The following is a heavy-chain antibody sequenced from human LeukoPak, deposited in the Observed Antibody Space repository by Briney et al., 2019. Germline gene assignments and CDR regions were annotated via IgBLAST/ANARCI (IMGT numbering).Heavy chain of an antibody. CDR2: IRPDGSEK. D-gene: IGHD6-19*01. J-gene: IGHJ4*02. Sequence: GGSLRLSCAASGISFGNYWMTWVRQAPGKGLECVANIRPDGSEKYYVESVEGRFTISRDNAKNSLFLEMNSLRAEDTAVYYCARGRMAVAGSYEYWGQGTPVTVSS. CDR1: GISFGNYW. CDR3: ARGRMAVAGSYEY. V-gene: IGHV3-7*05.